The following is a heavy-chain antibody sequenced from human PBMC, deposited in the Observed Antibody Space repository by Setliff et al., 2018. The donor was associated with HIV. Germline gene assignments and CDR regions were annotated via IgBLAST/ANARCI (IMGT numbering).Heavy chain of an antibody. J-gene: IGHJ6*02. CDR2: ISSSGNTI. D-gene: IGHD2-2*01. CDR3: ARSEKYCSSVSCFRGCYGMDV. V-gene: IGHV3-48*04. Sequence: PGGSLRLSCAASGFIFSTYSMNWVRQAPGKGLEWISYISSSGNTIYYADSVKGRFTISRDNAKNSLYLQMSSLRAEDTAIYYCARSEKYCSSVSCFRGCYGMDVWGHGATVTVSS. CDR1: GFIFSTYS.